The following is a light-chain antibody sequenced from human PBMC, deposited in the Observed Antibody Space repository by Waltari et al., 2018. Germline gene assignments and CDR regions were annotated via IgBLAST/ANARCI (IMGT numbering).Light chain of an antibody. CDR2: EAS. Sequence: DIQMTQAPSTLSSSVGARVTTTCRASRSIATWLAWYQQKPGKAPNLLFYEASSLGSGSPSRFSGSGSGTEFTLTISSLQPDDFATYYCQQYNSYPWTFGQGTKVEIK. CDR3: QQYNSYPWT. V-gene: IGKV1-5*03. CDR1: RSIATW. J-gene: IGKJ1*01.